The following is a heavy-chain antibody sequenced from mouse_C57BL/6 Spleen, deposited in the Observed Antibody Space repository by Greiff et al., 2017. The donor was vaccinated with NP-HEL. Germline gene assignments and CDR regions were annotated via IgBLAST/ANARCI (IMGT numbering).Heavy chain of an antibody. CDR1: GYAFTNYL. Sequence: VQLKESGAELVRPGTSVKVSCKASGYAFTNYLIEWVKQRPGQGLEWIGVINPGSGGTNYNEKFKGKATLTADKSSSTAYMQLSSLTSEDSAVYFCVYSYYYAMDYWGQGTSVTVSS. CDR2: INPGSGGT. J-gene: IGHJ4*01. V-gene: IGHV1-54*01. D-gene: IGHD2-12*01. CDR3: VYSYYYAMDY.